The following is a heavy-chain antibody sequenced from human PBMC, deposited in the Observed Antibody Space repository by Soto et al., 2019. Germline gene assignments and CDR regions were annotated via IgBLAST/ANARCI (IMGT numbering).Heavy chain of an antibody. CDR3: ARFSEWRAEKLKYYFDY. V-gene: IGHV4-31*03. Sequence: QVQLQESGPGLVKPSQTLSLTCTVSGGSISSGGYYWSWIRQHPGKGLEWIGYIYYSGSTYYNPSLKSRVTISVDTSKNQFSLKLSSVTAADTAVYYCARFSEWRAEKLKYYFDYWGQGTLVTVSS. J-gene: IGHJ4*02. D-gene: IGHD3-3*01. CDR2: IYYSGST. CDR1: GGSISSGGYY.